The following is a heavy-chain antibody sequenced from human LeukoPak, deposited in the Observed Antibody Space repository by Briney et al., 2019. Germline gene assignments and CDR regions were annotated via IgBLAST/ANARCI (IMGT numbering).Heavy chain of an antibody. CDR1: GGSISSSSYY. J-gene: IGHJ4*02. V-gene: IGHV4-39*07. CDR3: ARDASGRGLLPGPFAY. D-gene: IGHD1-14*01. Sequence: SETLSLTCTVSGGSISSSSYYWGRIRQPPGKGLEWIGSIYYSGSTYYSPSLKSRVTISVDTSKNQFSLKLSSVTAADTALYYCARDASGRGLLPGPFAYWGQGTLVTVSS. CDR2: IYYSGST.